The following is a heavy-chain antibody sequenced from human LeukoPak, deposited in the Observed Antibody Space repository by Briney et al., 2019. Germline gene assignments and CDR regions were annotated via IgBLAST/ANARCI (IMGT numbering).Heavy chain of an antibody. V-gene: IGHV1-69*05. Sequence: SVKVSCKASGGTFSSYAISWVRQAPGQGLEWMGGIIPIFGTANYAQKFQGRVTITTDESTSTAYMELSSLRSEDTAVYYCARARGLYSSSSPFDYWGQGTLVIVSS. CDR2: IIPIFGTA. D-gene: IGHD6-6*01. CDR3: ARARGLYSSSSPFDY. J-gene: IGHJ4*02. CDR1: GGTFSSYA.